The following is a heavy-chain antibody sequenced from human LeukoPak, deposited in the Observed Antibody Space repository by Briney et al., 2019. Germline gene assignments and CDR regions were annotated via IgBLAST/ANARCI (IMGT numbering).Heavy chain of an antibody. CDR2: IWYDGSNT. J-gene: IGHJ4*02. V-gene: IGHV3-33*01. Sequence: GGSLRLSCAASGLNFGSSGMHWVRQAPGKGLEWVAVIWYDGSNTFYADSVKGRFTISRDNSNDMLYLQMNSQRAEDTAIYYCARDLSPDTAAGRYYFDYWGQGTLVTVSS. CDR3: ARDLSPDTAAGRYYFDY. CDR1: GLNFGSSG. D-gene: IGHD6-13*01.